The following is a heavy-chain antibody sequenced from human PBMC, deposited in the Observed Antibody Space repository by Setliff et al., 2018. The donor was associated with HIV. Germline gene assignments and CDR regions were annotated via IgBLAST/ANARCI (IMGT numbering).Heavy chain of an antibody. V-gene: IGHV4-31*03. Sequence: SETLSLTCTVSGGSITNNNYLWSWVRQHPEKGLEWIAYIHHSGNAYYTPSLQSRATISVDTSKNQFSLKLNSVTAADTAVYYCARNSQKGIQPLLLASWGPGTLVTVSS. CDR2: IHHSGNA. D-gene: IGHD1-1*01. CDR1: GGSITNNNYL. J-gene: IGHJ4*02. CDR3: ARNSQKGIQPLLLAS.